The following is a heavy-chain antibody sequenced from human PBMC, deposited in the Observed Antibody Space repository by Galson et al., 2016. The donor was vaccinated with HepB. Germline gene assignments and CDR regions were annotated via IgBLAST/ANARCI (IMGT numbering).Heavy chain of an antibody. CDR3: ARDGRRGYDMDV. V-gene: IGHV3-48*02. J-gene: IGHJ6*02. CDR1: GFTFSDYS. CDR2: IASNRRTI. Sequence: SGFTFSDYSMNWVRQAPGKGLEWVSYIASNRRTIYYADSARGRFTISRDNAKNSLYLQMNSLRDEDTAVYYCARDGRRGYDMDVWGQGTTVTVSS.